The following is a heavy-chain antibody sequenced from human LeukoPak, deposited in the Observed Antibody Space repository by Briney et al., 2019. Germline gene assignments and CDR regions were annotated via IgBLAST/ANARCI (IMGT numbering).Heavy chain of an antibody. D-gene: IGHD2-15*01. J-gene: IGHJ4*02. V-gene: IGHV3-21*01. CDR2: ISSSSSYI. Sequence: KPGGSLRLSCAASGFTFSSYSMNWVRQTPGKGLEWVSSISSSSSYIYYADSVKGRFTISRDNAKNSLYLQMNSLRAEDTAVYYCARAPGYCSGGSCYYFDYWGQGTLVTVSS. CDR1: GFTFSSYS. CDR3: ARAPGYCSGGSCYYFDY.